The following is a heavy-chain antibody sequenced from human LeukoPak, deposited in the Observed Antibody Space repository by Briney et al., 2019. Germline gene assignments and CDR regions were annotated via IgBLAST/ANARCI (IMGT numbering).Heavy chain of an antibody. D-gene: IGHD4-17*01. CDR2: IYPGDSDT. Sequence: GESLKISCKGSGYSFNTYWIGWVRQMPGKGLEWMGIIYPGDSDTKYSPSFQGQVTISADKSISTAYLQWSSLKASDTAMYYCARINDYGDSCFDYWGQGTLVTVSS. J-gene: IGHJ4*02. V-gene: IGHV5-51*01. CDR3: ARINDYGDSCFDY. CDR1: GYSFNTYW.